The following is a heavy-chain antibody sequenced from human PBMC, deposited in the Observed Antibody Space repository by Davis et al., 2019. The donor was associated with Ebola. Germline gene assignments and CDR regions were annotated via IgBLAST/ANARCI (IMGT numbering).Heavy chain of an antibody. CDR2: ISSRSSTI. J-gene: IGHJ4*02. CDR3: ANPGYCSGGSCYTFHF. V-gene: IGHV3-48*02. CDR1: GFTFSDFS. D-gene: IGHD2-15*01. Sequence: PGGSLRLSCLGSGFTFSDFSMSWVRQAPGKGLEWVSYISSRSSTIYYADSVKGRFTISRDDAKNSLYLQMNSLRDEDTAVYYCANPGYCSGGSCYTFHFWGQGTLVTVSS.